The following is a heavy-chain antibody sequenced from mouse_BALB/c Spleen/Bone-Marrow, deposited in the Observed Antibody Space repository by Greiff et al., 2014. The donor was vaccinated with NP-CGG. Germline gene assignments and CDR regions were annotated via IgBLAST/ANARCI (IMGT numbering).Heavy chain of an antibody. CDR2: ILPGSGNT. Sequence: VQLVESGPELMKPGASVKISCKATGYTFSSYWIEWVKQRPGHGLEWIGEILPGSGNTHYNEKFKGKATFTADTSSNTAYMQLSSLTSEDSAVYYCTGQGFACWGQGTLVTVSA. CDR1: GYTFSSYW. CDR3: TGQGFAC. J-gene: IGHJ3*01. V-gene: IGHV1-9*01.